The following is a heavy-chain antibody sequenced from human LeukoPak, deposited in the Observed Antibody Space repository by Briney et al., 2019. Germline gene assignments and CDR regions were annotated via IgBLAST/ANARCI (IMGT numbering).Heavy chain of an antibody. J-gene: IGHJ5*02. V-gene: IGHV4-59*01. CDR1: GGSFSGYY. Sequence: SETLSLTCAVYGGSFSGYYWSWIRQPPGKGLEWIGYIFYSGSTNYNPSLRSRVTISLDTSKNQFSLKLRSVTAADTAVYYCAKGLYCTNGVCYGWFDPWGQGTLVTVSS. CDR2: IFYSGST. D-gene: IGHD2-8*01. CDR3: AKGLYCTNGVCYGWFDP.